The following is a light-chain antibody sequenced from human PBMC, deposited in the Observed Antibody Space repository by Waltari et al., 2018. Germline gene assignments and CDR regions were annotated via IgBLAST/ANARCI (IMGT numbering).Light chain of an antibody. CDR3: SSYISSDTLEL. CDR1: SSDVGGYNY. CDR2: DVS. V-gene: IGLV2-14*03. J-gene: IGLJ2*01. Sequence: HSALTQPASVSGSPGQSITISCPGTSSDVGGYNYVSWYQQRPGKAPKLIMYDVSNRPSAVSNRFSGSKSGNTASLTISGLQAEDEADYYCSSYISSDTLELFGGGTSLTVL.